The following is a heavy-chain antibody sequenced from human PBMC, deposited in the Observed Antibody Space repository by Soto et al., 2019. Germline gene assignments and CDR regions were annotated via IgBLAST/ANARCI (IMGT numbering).Heavy chain of an antibody. CDR1: GNTFASHG. V-gene: IGHV1-18*01. CDR2: NSGFNGQT. D-gene: IGHD3-10*01. J-gene: IGHJ4*02. CDR3: ARVDPRGVAVVRDY. Sequence: QVQLVQSGPEVKKPGASVKVSCKASGNTFASHGFSWVRQAPGQGLEWMGWNSGFNGQTNYALKFQGRVTLTTDTSTSTAYMELRSLRSDDTAAYFCARVDPRGVAVVRDYWGQGTLVTVSS.